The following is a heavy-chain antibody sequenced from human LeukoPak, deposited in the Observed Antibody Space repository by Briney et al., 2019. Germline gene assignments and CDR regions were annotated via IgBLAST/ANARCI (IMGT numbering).Heavy chain of an antibody. Sequence: GGSLRLSCAASGFTFSSYDMHWVRQATGKGLEWVSAIGTAGDTYYPGSVKGRFTISRENAKNSLYLQMNSLRAGDTAVYYCARASGYYDILTGPDAFDIWGQGTMVTVSS. CDR2: IGTAGDT. D-gene: IGHD3-9*01. J-gene: IGHJ3*02. V-gene: IGHV3-13*01. CDR1: GFTFSSYD. CDR3: ARASGYYDILTGPDAFDI.